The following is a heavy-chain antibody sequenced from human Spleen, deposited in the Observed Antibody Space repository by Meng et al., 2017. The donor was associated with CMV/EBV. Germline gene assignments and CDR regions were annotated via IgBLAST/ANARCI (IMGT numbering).Heavy chain of an antibody. D-gene: IGHD3-22*01. Sequence: GESLKISCAASGFTFSRYEMNWVRQAPGKGLEWVANIKQDGSEKYYVDSVKGRFTISRDNAKNSLYLQMNSLRAEDTAVYYCARGLYDSSGYYFDAFDMWGQGTMVTVSS. V-gene: IGHV3-7*01. CDR1: GFTFSRYE. J-gene: IGHJ3*02. CDR3: ARGLYDSSGYYFDAFDM. CDR2: IKQDGSEK.